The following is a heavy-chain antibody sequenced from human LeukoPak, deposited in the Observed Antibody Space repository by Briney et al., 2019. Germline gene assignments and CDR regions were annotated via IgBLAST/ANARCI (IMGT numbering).Heavy chain of an antibody. V-gene: IGHV4-38-2*02. D-gene: IGHD5/OR15-5a*01. Sequence: SETLSLTCTVSGYSISTGYYWGWIRQPPGKGLEWIGSIYHSGSTYYNPSLESRVTISVDTSKNQFSLNLNSVTAADTAFYYCARGWQSRDAFDIWGQGTMVTVSS. CDR2: IYHSGST. J-gene: IGHJ3*02. CDR1: GYSISTGYY. CDR3: ARGWQSRDAFDI.